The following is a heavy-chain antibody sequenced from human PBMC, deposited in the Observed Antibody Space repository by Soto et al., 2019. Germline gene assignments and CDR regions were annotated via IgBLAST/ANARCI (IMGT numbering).Heavy chain of an antibody. V-gene: IGHV4-31*01. D-gene: IGHD3-16*01. CDR1: GGSISSGSYY. J-gene: IGHJ4*02. CDR3: ASVGGARHMTLDY. CDR2: IYYSGST. Sequence: PSETLSLTCTVSGGSISSGSYYWSWIRQHPGKGPEWIGHIYYSGSTYYNPSLKSQVSISVDTSMNQFSLKLSSVTAADTAVYYCASVGGARHMTLDYWGPGTLVTVSS.